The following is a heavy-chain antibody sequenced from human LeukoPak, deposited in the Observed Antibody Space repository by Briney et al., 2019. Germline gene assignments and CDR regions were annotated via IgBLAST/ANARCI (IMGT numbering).Heavy chain of an antibody. D-gene: IGHD3-3*01. Sequence: SETLSLTCTVSGASIGTHYWIWIRQPAGKGLEWIGRIYTSGSTNYNPSLKSRVTISVDTSKNQFSLKLTSVTAADTAVYYCGSRRTAMFGVIKGPIDYWGQGTLVTVSS. CDR1: GASIGTHY. J-gene: IGHJ4*02. CDR2: IYTSGST. V-gene: IGHV4-4*07. CDR3: GSRRTAMFGVIKGPIDY.